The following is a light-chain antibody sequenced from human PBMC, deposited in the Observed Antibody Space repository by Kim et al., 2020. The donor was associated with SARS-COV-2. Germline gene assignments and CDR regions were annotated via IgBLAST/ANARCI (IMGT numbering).Light chain of an antibody. Sequence: PSSISCWTSTSLRYSDGNTDLDWYQQRPVQSPRRLICKVATRDSGVPARFSGSGSGTDFTLRISRVDAEDVGVYSCMQATHWPGTFGQGTKVDI. J-gene: IGKJ1*01. CDR2: KVA. CDR3: MQATHWPGT. CDR1: TSLRYSDGNTD. V-gene: IGKV2-30*01.